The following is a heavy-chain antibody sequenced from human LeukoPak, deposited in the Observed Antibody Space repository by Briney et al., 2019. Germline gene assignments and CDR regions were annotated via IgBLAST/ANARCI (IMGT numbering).Heavy chain of an antibody. CDR3: ARDATQWRNAFDF. V-gene: IGHV1-18*01. CDR1: GYTFTSCG. CDR2: VSAYNGDT. D-gene: IGHD6-19*01. J-gene: IGHJ3*01. Sequence: GASVKVCCKASGYTFTSCGICWVRQAPGQGLEWMGWVSAYNGDTNYAQKFQGRVTMTTDTSTSTAYMELRSLRSDDTAVYYCARDATQWRNAFDFWGHGTMVTVSS.